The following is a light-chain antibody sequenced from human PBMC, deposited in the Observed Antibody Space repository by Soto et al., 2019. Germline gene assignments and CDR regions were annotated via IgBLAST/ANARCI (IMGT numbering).Light chain of an antibody. Sequence: EIVLTQSPGTLSLFPGERATLSCRASQTISSTYLAWYQQKPGQAPRLIIYGASSRATGIPDRFSGSGSGTDFPLTISRLEPEDFAVYSCNQYGSLPSSTFGQGTKVEIK. V-gene: IGKV3-20*01. J-gene: IGKJ1*01. CDR2: GAS. CDR3: NQYGSLPSST. CDR1: QTISSTY.